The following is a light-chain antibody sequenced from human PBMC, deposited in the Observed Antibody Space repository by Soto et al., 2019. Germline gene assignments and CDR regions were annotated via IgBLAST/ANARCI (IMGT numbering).Light chain of an antibody. CDR2: GAS. CDR1: QSVNSNY. Sequence: EIVLTQSPGTLSLSSGERATLSCRASQSVNSNYLAWYQQKPGQAPRLLIFGASSRATGIPDRFSGSGSGTDFTLTTRRLEPEDFAVYYCQQYGSSPLTFGGGTKVEIK. J-gene: IGKJ4*01. CDR3: QQYGSSPLT. V-gene: IGKV3-20*01.